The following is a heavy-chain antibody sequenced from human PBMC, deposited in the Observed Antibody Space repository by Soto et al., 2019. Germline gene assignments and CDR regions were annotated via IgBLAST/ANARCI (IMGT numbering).Heavy chain of an antibody. CDR1: GFTFSSSS. CDR3: AGDLRNYGSVSSG. Sequence: GGSLRLSCGASGFTFSSSSMNWVRQAPGKGLEWVSYISSGSSTRYYADSVKGRFTISRDNAKNSLYLQMNSLRDEDTAVYYCAGDLRNYGSVSSGWGQGTLVTVSS. D-gene: IGHD3-10*01. J-gene: IGHJ4*02. V-gene: IGHV3-48*02. CDR2: ISSGSSTR.